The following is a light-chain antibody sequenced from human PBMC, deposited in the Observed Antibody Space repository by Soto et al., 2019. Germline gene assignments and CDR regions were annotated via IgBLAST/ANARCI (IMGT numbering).Light chain of an antibody. CDR2: EDT. J-gene: IGLJ2*01. CDR1: SNDVGSYDY. V-gene: IGLV2-14*01. CDR3: SSYTSSGTLV. Sequence: QSVLTQPASVSGSPGQSITISCTGTSNDVGSYDYLSWYQQHPGKAPKLMIYEDTNRPSGVSNRFSGSKSGNTASLTISGLQAEDEADYYCSSYTSSGTLVFGGGTKLTVL.